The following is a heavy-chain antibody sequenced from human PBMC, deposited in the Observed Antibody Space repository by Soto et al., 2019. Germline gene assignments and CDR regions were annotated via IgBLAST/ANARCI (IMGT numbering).Heavy chain of an antibody. V-gene: IGHV3-33*06. CDR1: GSTFSSYG. Sequence: QVQLVESGGGVVQPGRSLRLSCAASGSTFSSYGMHWVRQAPGKGLEWVAVIWYDGSNKYYADSVKGRFTISRDNSKNTLYLQMNSLRAEDTAVYYCAKETSGTYYYGSGSYSADYWGQGTLVTVSS. CDR3: AKETSGTYYYGSGSYSADY. CDR2: IWYDGSNK. D-gene: IGHD3-10*01. J-gene: IGHJ4*02.